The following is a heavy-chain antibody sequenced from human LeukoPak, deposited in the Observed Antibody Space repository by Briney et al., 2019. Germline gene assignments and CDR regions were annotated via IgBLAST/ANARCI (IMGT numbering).Heavy chain of an antibody. CDR1: GFTFSSYA. J-gene: IGHJ3*02. CDR3: ARDKMSFRTGVLTTVTTFRAFDI. CDR2: ISSNGGST. Sequence: GGSLRPSCAASGFTFSSYAMHWVRQAPGKGLEYVSAISSNGGSTYYANSVKGRFTISRDNSKNTLYLQMGSLRAEDMAVYYCARDKMSFRTGVLTTVTTFRAFDIWGQGTMVTVSS. D-gene: IGHD4-17*01. V-gene: IGHV3-64*01.